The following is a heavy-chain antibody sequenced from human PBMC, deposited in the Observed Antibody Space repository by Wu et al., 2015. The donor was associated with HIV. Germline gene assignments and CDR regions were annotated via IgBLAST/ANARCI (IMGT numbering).Heavy chain of an antibody. CDR1: GYTFNDYY. CDR2: INPNSGGT. D-gene: IGHD3-9*01. CDR3: ARDKRGYDVLTGYYIYFDN. V-gene: IGHV1-2*02. Sequence: QVRLVQSGPEVKKPGASMKVSCKASGYTFNDYYIQWVRQAPGQGLEWMGWINPNSGGTNYAQNFEDRVTMTRDTSITTVYMELNSLRSDDTAIYYCARDKRGYDVLTGYYIYFDNWAQERGSPSPQ. J-gene: IGHJ4*01.